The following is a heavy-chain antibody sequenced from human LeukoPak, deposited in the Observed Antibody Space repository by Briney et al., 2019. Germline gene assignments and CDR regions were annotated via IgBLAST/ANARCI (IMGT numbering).Heavy chain of an antibody. CDR3: ARLYDGSAYHADHFDY. CDR2: ISGSGGST. CDR1: GFTFSSYG. Sequence: GGSLRLSCAASGFTFSSYGMSWVRQAPGKGLEWVSAISGSGGSTYYADSVKGRFTISRDNAKNSLYLQMNSLRAEDTAVYYCARLYDGSAYHADHFDYWGQGTLVIVSS. D-gene: IGHD3-22*01. V-gene: IGHV3-23*01. J-gene: IGHJ4*02.